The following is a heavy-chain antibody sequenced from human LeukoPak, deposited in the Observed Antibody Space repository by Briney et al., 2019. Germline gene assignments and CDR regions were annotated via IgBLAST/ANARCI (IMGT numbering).Heavy chain of an antibody. CDR3: ARGVARFVVVTAINY. D-gene: IGHD2-21*02. V-gene: IGHV1-2*04. J-gene: IGHJ4*02. CDR1: GYTFTGYY. CDR2: INPNSGGT. Sequence: GASVKVSCKASGYTFTGYYTHWVRQAPGQGLEWMGWINPNSGGTNYAQKFQGWVTMTRDTSISTAYMELSRLRSDDTAVYYCARGVARFVVVTAINYWGQGTLVTVSS.